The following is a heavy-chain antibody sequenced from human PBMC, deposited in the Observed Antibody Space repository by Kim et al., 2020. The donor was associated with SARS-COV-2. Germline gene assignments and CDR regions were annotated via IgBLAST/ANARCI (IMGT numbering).Heavy chain of an antibody. J-gene: IGHJ4*02. CDR2: ISGSGGST. CDR3: AKAEYYYDSSGYSDY. D-gene: IGHD3-22*01. Sequence: GGSLRLSCAASGFTFSSYAMSWVRQAPGKGLEWVSAISGSGGSTYYADSVKGRFTISRDNSKNTLYLQMNSLRAEDTAVYYCAKAEYYYDSSGYSDYWGQGTLVTVSS. V-gene: IGHV3-23*01. CDR1: GFTFSSYA.